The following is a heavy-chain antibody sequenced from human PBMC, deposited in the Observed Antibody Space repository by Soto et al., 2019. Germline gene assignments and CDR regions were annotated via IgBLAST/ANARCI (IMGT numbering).Heavy chain of an antibody. CDR1: GGSISSSNW. CDR3: ATIAGYCSSTSCYGLGWFDP. V-gene: IGHV4-4*02. J-gene: IGHJ5*02. D-gene: IGHD2-2*01. Sequence: SETLSLTCAVSGGSISSSNWWSWVRQPPGKGLEWIGEIYHSGSTNYNPSLKSRVTISVDKSKNQFSLKLSSVTAADTAVYYWATIAGYCSSTSCYGLGWFDPWGQGTLVTVSS. CDR2: IYHSGST.